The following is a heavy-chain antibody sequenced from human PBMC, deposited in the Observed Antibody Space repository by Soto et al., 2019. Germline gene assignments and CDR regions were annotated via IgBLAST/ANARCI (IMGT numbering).Heavy chain of an antibody. CDR1: GGSISSYY. Sequence: QAQLQESGPGLVKPSETLSLTCTVSGGSISSYYWSWIRQPPGKGLEWIGYIYYSGSTNYNPSLKSRVTISVDTSKNQFSLKLSSVTAADTAVYYCARDRGELLRFDYWGQGTLVTVSS. D-gene: IGHD1-26*01. V-gene: IGHV4-59*01. CDR3: ARDRGELLRFDY. J-gene: IGHJ4*02. CDR2: IYYSGST.